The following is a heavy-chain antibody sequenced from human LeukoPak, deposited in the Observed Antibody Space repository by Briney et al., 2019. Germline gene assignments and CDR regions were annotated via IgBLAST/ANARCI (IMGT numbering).Heavy chain of an antibody. CDR2: ISSSAGTI. CDR1: GFTFSDYY. V-gene: IGHV3-11*01. J-gene: IGHJ3*02. CDR3: ARPLVVTDAFDI. D-gene: IGHD2-8*02. Sequence: PGGSLRLSCAASGFTFSDYYMSWIRQAPGKGLEWVSYISSSAGTIYHADSVKGRFTISRDNAKNSLYLQMNSLRAEDTAVYYCARPLVVTDAFDIWGQGTMVTVSS.